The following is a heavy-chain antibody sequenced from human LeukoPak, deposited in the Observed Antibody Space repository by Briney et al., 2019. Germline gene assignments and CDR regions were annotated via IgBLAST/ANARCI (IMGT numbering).Heavy chain of an antibody. CDR1: GGSISSYY. CDR2: IYYSGST. V-gene: IGHV4-59*12. Sequence: SETLSLTCTVSGGSISSYYWSWIRQPPGKGLEWIGYIYYSGSTNYNPSLKSRVTISVDTSKNRFSLKLSSVTAADTAVYYCARARIGYYYYYMDVWGKGTTVTVSS. D-gene: IGHD1-14*01. J-gene: IGHJ6*03. CDR3: ARARIGYYYYYMDV.